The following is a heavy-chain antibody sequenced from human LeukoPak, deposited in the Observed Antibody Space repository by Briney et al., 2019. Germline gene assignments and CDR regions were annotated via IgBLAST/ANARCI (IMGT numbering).Heavy chain of an antibody. CDR1: GFTFSGYG. D-gene: IGHD3-10*01. Sequence: GGSLRLSCAASGFTFSGYGMHWVRQAPGKGLEGVAVISHDGSKKYYADSVKGRFTISRDNSKNMLYLQINSLRDEDTAVYYCAKDRGFEFASGSPELDYWGQGAMVTVSS. CDR2: ISHDGSKK. CDR3: AKDRGFEFASGSPELDY. J-gene: IGHJ4*02. V-gene: IGHV3-30*18.